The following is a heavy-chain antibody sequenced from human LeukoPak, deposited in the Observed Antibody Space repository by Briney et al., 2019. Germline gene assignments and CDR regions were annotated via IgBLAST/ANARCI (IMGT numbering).Heavy chain of an antibody. D-gene: IGHD2-2*01. Sequence: GESLKISCQGSGYRFTSYWIGWVRQMPGKGLEWMGIIYNGDSNTKYSPSFQGQVTISVDKSISTAYLQWSSLKASDTAMYYCARLGGSAYCVSTTCHFDYWGQGTLVTVSS. J-gene: IGHJ4*02. V-gene: IGHV5-51*01. CDR3: ARLGGSAYCVSTTCHFDY. CDR1: GYRFTSYW. CDR2: IYNGDSNT.